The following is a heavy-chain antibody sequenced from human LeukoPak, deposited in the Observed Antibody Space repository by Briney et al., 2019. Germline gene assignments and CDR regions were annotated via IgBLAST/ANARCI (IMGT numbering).Heavy chain of an antibody. CDR3: ASQMDTAMRH. D-gene: IGHD5-18*01. V-gene: IGHV3-30-3*01. J-gene: IGHJ4*02. CDR2: ISYDGSNK. Sequence: GGSLRLSCAASGFTFSSYAMHWVRQAPGKGLEWVAVISYDGSNKYYADSVKGRFTISRDNSKNTLYLQMNSLRAEDTAVYCCASQMDTAMRHWGQGTLVTVSS. CDR1: GFTFSSYA.